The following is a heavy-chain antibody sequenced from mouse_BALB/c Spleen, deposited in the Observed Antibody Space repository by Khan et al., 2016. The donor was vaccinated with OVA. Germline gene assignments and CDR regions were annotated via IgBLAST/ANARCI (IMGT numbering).Heavy chain of an antibody. CDR2: VSTGGHYT. J-gene: IGHJ3*01. CDR1: GFTFSTYG. D-gene: IGHD1-1*01. Sequence: EVQLQESGGDVVKPGGSLKLSCAASGFTFSTYGMSWVRQTPDKRLEWVATVSTGGHYTYYTDTVKGRFTISRDNAKSTLYLQMNSLKSEDTAMFYCARLAYSYDSEGFAYWGQGTLVTVSA. V-gene: IGHV5-6*01. CDR3: ARLAYSYDSEGFAY.